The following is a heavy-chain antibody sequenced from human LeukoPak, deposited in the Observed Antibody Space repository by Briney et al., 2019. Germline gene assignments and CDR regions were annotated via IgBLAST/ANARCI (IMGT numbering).Heavy chain of an antibody. J-gene: IGHJ4*02. V-gene: IGHV1-2*02. CDR3: ARDYGYCSSTSCYTFDY. D-gene: IGHD2-2*02. CDR1: GYTFTGYY. Sequence: ASVKVSCKASGYTFTGYYMHWVRQAPGQGLEWMGWINPNSGGTNYAQKFQGRVTMTRDTSISTAYMELSRLRSDDTAVYYCARDYGYCSSTSCYTFDYWGQGTLVTVSS. CDR2: INPNSGGT.